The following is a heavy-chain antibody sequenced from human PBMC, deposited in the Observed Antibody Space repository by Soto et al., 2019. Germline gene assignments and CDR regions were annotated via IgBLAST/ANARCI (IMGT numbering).Heavy chain of an antibody. V-gene: IGHV4-30-2*01. CDR2: IYHSGST. Sequence: QLQLQESGSGLVKPSQTLSLTCAVSGGSIRSGGCSWSWIRQPPGKGLEWIGYIYHSGSTYYNPSLKSRVTISVDRPKNQFSLKLSSVTAADTAVYYCASMTTVTQFDYWGQGTLVTVSS. D-gene: IGHD4-4*01. J-gene: IGHJ4*02. CDR3: ASMTTVTQFDY. CDR1: GGSIRSGGCS.